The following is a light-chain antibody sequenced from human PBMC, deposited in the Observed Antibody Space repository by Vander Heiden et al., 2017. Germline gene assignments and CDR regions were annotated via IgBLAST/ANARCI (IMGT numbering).Light chain of an antibody. CDR3: QQYDSYSSYT. CDR1: QGISNW. V-gene: IGKV1-5*03. J-gene: IGKJ2*01. Sequence: DNQLTPSPSTLSASVGDRVTITCQASQGISNWLAWYQQKPGKAPKLLIYNAASLESGVPSRFSGSGSGTDFTLTISSLQPDDIATYYCQQYDSYSSYTFGQGTKLEIK. CDR2: NAA.